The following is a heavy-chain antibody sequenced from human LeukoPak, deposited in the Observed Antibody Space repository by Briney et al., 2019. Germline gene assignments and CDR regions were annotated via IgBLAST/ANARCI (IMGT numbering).Heavy chain of an antibody. CDR3: ARDLVGSGLFDY. CDR1: GFTFSSYS. Sequence: GGSLRLSCAASGFTFSSYSMNWVRQAPGKGLEWVSVIYSGGSTYYADSVKGRFTISRDNSKNTLYLQMNSLRAEDTAVYYCARDLVGSGLFDYWGQGTLVTVSS. J-gene: IGHJ4*02. V-gene: IGHV3-53*01. CDR2: IYSGGST. D-gene: IGHD6-19*01.